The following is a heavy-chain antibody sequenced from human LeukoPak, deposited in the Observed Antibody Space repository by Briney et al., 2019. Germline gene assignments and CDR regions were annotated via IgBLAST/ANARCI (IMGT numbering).Heavy chain of an antibody. V-gene: IGHV3-21*01. CDR3: ARSPSSSSPQDY. CDR1: GFPFSSYS. J-gene: IGHJ4*02. D-gene: IGHD6-6*01. Sequence: GGSLRLSCAASGFPFSSYSMNWVRQAPGKGLEWVSSISSSSSYIYYADSVKGRFTISRDNAKNSLYLQMNSLRAEDTAVYYCARSPSSSSPQDYWGQGTLVTVSS. CDR2: ISSSSSYI.